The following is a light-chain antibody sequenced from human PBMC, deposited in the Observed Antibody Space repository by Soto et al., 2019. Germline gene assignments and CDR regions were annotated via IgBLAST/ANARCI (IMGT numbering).Light chain of an antibody. CDR2: DVS. Sequence: QSALTQPASVSGAPRQASTIFCTGNSXXXGAYNYASWYQQHPGKAPKLMIYDVSXRPSGVSTRFSGSKSGNTASLTISGLQAEDEAHYYCSSYTSTSTRYVFGAGTKVTVL. J-gene: IGLJ1*01. CDR1: SXXXGAYNY. CDR3: SSYTSTSTRYV. V-gene: IGLV2-14*03.